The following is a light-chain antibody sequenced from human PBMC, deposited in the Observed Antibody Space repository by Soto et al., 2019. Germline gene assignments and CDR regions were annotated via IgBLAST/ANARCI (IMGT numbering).Light chain of an antibody. CDR2: DAS. CDR3: QQYGTSPIT. CDR1: QSVRSSY. J-gene: IGKJ5*01. Sequence: EIVLTQSPATLSLSPGERATRSCGASQSVRSSYLAWYQQKPGLAPRFLIYDASSRATGIPDRFSGSGSGTDFTLTISRLEPEDFAVYYCQQYGTSPITFGQGTRLEIK. V-gene: IGKV3D-20*01.